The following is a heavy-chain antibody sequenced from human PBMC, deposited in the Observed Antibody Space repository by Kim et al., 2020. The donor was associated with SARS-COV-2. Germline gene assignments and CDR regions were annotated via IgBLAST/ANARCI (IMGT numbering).Heavy chain of an antibody. D-gene: IGHD3-16*01. CDR2: ITKTSTTI. CDR3: VRDRMGGAFDI. V-gene: IGHV3-48*02. Sequence: GGSLRLSCATSTFTFSAYDMNWVRQAPGKGLERLSFITKTSTTIYYADSVRGRFTISRDNAKNSLYLQMNSLRDEDTAVYYCVRDRMGGAFDIWGQGTMV. CDR1: TFTFSAYD. J-gene: IGHJ3*02.